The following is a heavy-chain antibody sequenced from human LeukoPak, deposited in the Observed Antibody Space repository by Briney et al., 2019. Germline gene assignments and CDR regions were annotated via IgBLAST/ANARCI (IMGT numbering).Heavy chain of an antibody. J-gene: IGHJ4*02. CDR1: GFTFSGSA. D-gene: IGHD1-26*01. CDR2: IRSKANSYAT. Sequence: GGSLRLSCAASGFTFSGSAMHWVRQASGKGLEWVGRIRSKANSYATAYAASVKGRFTISRDDSKNTAYLQMNSLKTEDTAVYYCAKDGTIGGSYPHWGQGTLVTVSS. V-gene: IGHV3-73*01. CDR3: AKDGTIGGSYPH.